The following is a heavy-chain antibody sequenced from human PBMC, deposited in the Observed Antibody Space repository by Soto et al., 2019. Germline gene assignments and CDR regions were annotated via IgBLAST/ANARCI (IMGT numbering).Heavy chain of an antibody. CDR3: ARGGKYYPYSSGWYMTFDY. J-gene: IGHJ4*02. Sequence: PSETLSLTCTVSGGSISSGGYYWSWIRQHPGKGLEWIGYIYYSGSTYYNPSLKSRVTISVDTSKNQFSLKLSSVTAADTAVYYCARGGKYYPYSSGWYMTFDYWGQGTLVTSPQ. CDR2: IYYSGST. CDR1: GGSISSGGYY. D-gene: IGHD6-19*01. V-gene: IGHV4-31*03.